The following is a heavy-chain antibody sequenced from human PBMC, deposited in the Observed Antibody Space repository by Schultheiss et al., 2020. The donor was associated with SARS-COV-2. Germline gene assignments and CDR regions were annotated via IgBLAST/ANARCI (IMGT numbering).Heavy chain of an antibody. CDR1: GGSISSGDYY. CDR2: IYTSGST. J-gene: IGHJ5*02. D-gene: IGHD6-19*01. CDR3: ARGGQWLFRWFDP. V-gene: IGHV4-61*02. Sequence: SETLSLTCTVSGGSISSGDYYWSWIRQPAGKGLEWIGRIYTSGSTNYNPSLKSRVTISVDTSKNQFSLKLSSVTAADTAVYYCARGGQWLFRWFDPWGQGTLVTVSS.